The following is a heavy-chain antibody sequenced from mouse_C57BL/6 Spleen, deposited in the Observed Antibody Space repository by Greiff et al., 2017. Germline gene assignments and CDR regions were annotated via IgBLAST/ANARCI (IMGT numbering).Heavy chain of an antibody. V-gene: IGHV5-16*01. D-gene: IGHD1-1*01. Sequence: EVHLVESEGGLVQPGSSMKLSCTASGFTFSDYYMAWVRQVPETGLEWVANINYDGSSTYYLDSLKSRFIISRDNAKNILYLQMSSLKSEDTATYYCAREGDYYGSSYFDYWGQGTTL. CDR3: AREGDYYGSSYFDY. CDR1: GFTFSDYY. J-gene: IGHJ2*01. CDR2: INYDGSST.